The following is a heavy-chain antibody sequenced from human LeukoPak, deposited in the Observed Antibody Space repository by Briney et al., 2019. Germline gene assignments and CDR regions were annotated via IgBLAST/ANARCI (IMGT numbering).Heavy chain of an antibody. Sequence: ASVKVSCKTSGYTFSNFGINWVRLAPGQGLEWMGWISGNNDNPNYGQKFQGRFTVTTDSSTSTAYMELRNLRFDDTAVYYCARDGTSTDDYWGQGTLVTVSS. V-gene: IGHV1-18*01. J-gene: IGHJ4*02. CDR3: ARDGTSTDDY. CDR1: GYTFSNFG. D-gene: IGHD2-2*01. CDR2: ISGNNDNP.